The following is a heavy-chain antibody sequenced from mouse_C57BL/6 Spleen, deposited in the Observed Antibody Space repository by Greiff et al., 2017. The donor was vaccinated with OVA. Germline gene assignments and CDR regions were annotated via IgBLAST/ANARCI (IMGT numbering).Heavy chain of an antibody. CDR3: TRGTTVVPTDAMDY. Sequence: EVKLVESGEGLVKPGGSLKLSCAASGFTFSSYAMSWVRQTPEKRLEWVAYISSGGDYIYYADTVKGRFTISRDNARNTLYLQMSSLKSEDTAMYYCTRGTTVVPTDAMDYWGQGTSVTVSS. V-gene: IGHV5-9-1*02. D-gene: IGHD1-1*01. CDR2: ISSGGDYI. J-gene: IGHJ4*01. CDR1: GFTFSSYA.